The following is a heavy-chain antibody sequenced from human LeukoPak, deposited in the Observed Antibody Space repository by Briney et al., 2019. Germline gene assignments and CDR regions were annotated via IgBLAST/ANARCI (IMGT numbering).Heavy chain of an antibody. J-gene: IGHJ4*02. D-gene: IGHD5-24*01. V-gene: IGHV3-9*01. CDR3: ARGDGYKNFDS. CDR1: GFTFDDYV. Sequence: PGRSLRLSCAASGFTFDDYVMHWVRRAPGKGLEWVSGISWNSGRIGYADSVKGRFTISRDNAKNSLYLQMNSLRDDDTALYFCARGDGYKNFDSWGQGTLVTVSS. CDR2: ISWNSGRI.